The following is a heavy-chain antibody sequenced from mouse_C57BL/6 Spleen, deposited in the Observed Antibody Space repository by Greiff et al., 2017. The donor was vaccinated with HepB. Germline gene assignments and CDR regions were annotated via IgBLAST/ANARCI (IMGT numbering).Heavy chain of an antibody. J-gene: IGHJ4*01. CDR1: GFTFSSYG. Sequence: DVKLVESGGDLVKPGGSLKLSCAASGFTFSSYGMSWVRQTPDKRLEWVATISSGGSYTYYPDSVKGRFTISRDNAKNTLYLQMSSLKSEDTAMYYCARHAGSNHYAMDYWGQGTSVTVSS. D-gene: IGHD2-5*01. CDR2: ISSGGSYT. CDR3: ARHAGSNHYAMDY. V-gene: IGHV5-6*02.